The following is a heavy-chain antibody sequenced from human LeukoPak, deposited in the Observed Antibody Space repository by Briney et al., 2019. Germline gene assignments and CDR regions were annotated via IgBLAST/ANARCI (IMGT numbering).Heavy chain of an antibody. CDR3: ARASRRDSSAYYYEY. D-gene: IGHD3-22*01. CDR2: ISHDGINK. Sequence: PGGSLRLSCAASGFTFSIYAMHWVRQAPGKGREWVAVISHDGINKDYADSVKGRFAISRDNPKNALFLQMNSLRAEDTAVYFCARASRRDSSAYYYEYWGQGSLVTVSS. J-gene: IGHJ4*02. V-gene: IGHV3-30*09. CDR1: GFTFSIYA.